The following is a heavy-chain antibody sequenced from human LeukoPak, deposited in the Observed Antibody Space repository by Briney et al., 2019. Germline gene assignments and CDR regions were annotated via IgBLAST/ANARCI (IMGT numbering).Heavy chain of an antibody. V-gene: IGHV3-23*01. CDR3: AKNYDSSGYSLFDY. J-gene: IGHJ4*02. D-gene: IGHD3-22*01. CDR1: GFXFSSYA. Sequence: GGSLRLSCAASGFXFSSYAMSWVRQAPGKGLEWVSHISGSGGITFYADSVKGRFTISSDNSKNTLYLQMNSLRAEDTAVYYCAKNYDSSGYSLFDYWGQGTLVTVSS. CDR2: ISGSGGIT.